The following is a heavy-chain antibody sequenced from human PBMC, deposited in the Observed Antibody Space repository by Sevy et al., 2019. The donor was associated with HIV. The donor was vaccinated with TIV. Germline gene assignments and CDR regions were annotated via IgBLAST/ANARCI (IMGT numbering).Heavy chain of an antibody. D-gene: IGHD3-10*01. CDR3: VRRGVDAYNAYFDL. CDR1: GYTFPAFS. CDR2: ISTGTDHI. J-gene: IGHJ4*02. Sequence: GGSLRLSCTASGYTFPAFSFNWVRQAPGKGLEWLSYISTGTDHIYYADSAKGRFTISRDDAKNSVYLEMKSLRDQDTALYYCVRRGVDAYNAYFDLWGQGTLVTISS. V-gene: IGHV3-21*05.